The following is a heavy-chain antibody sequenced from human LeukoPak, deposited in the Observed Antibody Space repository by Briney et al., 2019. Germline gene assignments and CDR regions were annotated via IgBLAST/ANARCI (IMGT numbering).Heavy chain of an antibody. CDR3: ARDSSGWYSIFGAFDI. V-gene: IGHV1-2*02. J-gene: IGHJ3*02. D-gene: IGHD6-19*01. Sequence: ASVKVSCKASGYTFTGYYIHWVRQAPGQGLEWMGWINPNSGGTNYAQKFQGRVTMTRDTSISTAYMELSRLRSDDTAVYYCARDSSGWYSIFGAFDIWGQGTMVTVSS. CDR1: GYTFTGYY. CDR2: INPNSGGT.